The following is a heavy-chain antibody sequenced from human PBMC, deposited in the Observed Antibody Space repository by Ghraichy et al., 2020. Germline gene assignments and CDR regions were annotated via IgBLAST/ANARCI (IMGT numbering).Heavy chain of an antibody. J-gene: IGHJ4*02. CDR2: LYYTGST. CDR3: ATDSGGWYYFDS. CDR1: GGSINSRSHY. Sequence: SETLSLTCTVSGGSINSRSHYWGWIRQPPGKGLEWIGSLYYTGSTYYNPSLKSRLTISVDMSRNHFSLNLTSVTAADTAMYYCATDSGGWYYFDSWGQGTLVNVSS. V-gene: IGHV4-39*02. D-gene: IGHD2-15*01.